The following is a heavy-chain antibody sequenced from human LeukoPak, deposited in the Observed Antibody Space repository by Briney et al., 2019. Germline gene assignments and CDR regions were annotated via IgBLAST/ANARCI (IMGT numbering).Heavy chain of an antibody. V-gene: IGHV1-69*13. CDR1: GGTFSSYA. D-gene: IGHD6-19*01. CDR2: IIPIFGTA. CDR3: ARDLGRSSGWFVGVFMDV. J-gene: IGHJ6*02. Sequence: SVKVSCKASGGTFSSYAISWVRQAPGQGLEWMGGIIPIFGTANHAQKFQGRVTITADESTSTAYMELSSLRSEDTAVYYCARDLGRSSGWFVGVFMDVWGQGTTVTVSS.